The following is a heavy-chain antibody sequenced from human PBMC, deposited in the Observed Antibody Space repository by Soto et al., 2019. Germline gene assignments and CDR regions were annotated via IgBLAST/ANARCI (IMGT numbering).Heavy chain of an antibody. CDR2: INPNSGGT. Sequence: QVQLVQSGAEVKKPGASVKVSCKASGYTFTGYYMHWVRQAPGQGLEWMGWINPNSGGTNYAQKFQGRVTMTRDTSISTAYMELSRLRSDDTAVYYRARPTRLGYSSGWDFDYWGQGTLVTVSS. CDR3: ARPTRLGYSSGWDFDY. D-gene: IGHD6-19*01. J-gene: IGHJ4*02. V-gene: IGHV1-2*02. CDR1: GYTFTGYY.